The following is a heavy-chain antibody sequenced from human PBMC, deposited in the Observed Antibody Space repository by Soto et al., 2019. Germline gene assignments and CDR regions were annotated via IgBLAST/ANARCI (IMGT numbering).Heavy chain of an antibody. Sequence: SETLSLTCAVSGGSIGSGGYSWSWIRQPPGKGLEWIGYIYHSGSTYYNPSLKSRVTISVDRSKNQFSLKLSSVTAADTAVYYCARGKSFWSGYWKINYFDYWGQGTLVTVSS. J-gene: IGHJ4*02. V-gene: IGHV4-30-2*01. CDR1: GGSIGSGGYS. D-gene: IGHD3-3*01. CDR2: IYHSGST. CDR3: ARGKSFWSGYWKINYFDY.